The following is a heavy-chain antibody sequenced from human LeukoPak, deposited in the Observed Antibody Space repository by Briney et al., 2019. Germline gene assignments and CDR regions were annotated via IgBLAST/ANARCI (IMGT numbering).Heavy chain of an antibody. Sequence: SETLSLTCTVSGGPISSGDYYWSWIRQPPGKGLEWIGYIYYSGSTYYNPSLKSRVTISVDTSKNQFSLKLSSVTAADTAVYYCARARITIFGVVIPKTNWFDPWGQGTLVTVSS. CDR1: GGPISSGDYY. CDR3: ARARITIFGVVIPKTNWFDP. D-gene: IGHD3-3*01. J-gene: IGHJ5*02. V-gene: IGHV4-30-4*01. CDR2: IYYSGST.